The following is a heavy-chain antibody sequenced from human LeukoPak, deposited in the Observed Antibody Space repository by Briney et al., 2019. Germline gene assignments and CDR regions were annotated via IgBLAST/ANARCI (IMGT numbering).Heavy chain of an antibody. CDR1: GFTFSSYG. CDR3: ARDIADAFDI. V-gene: IGHV3-30*03. CDR2: ISYDGSNK. J-gene: IGHJ3*02. Sequence: GRSLRLSCAASGFTFSSYGMHWVRQAPGKGLEWVAVISYDGSNKYYADSVKGRFTISRDNSKNTLYLQMNSLRAEDTAVYYCARDIADAFDIWGQGTMVAVSS.